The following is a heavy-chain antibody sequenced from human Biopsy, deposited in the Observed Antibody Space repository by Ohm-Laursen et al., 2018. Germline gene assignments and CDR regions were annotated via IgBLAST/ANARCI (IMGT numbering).Heavy chain of an antibody. CDR2: IIPIPNVA. D-gene: IGHD2-2*01. CDR3: ARGGTLVVVPTAVLHSFDI. J-gene: IGHJ3*02. CDR1: GDSFTSYA. Sequence: AASVKVSCKSSGDSFTSYAIGWVRQAPGQGLEWMGGIIPIPNVATYAQKFQGRITITADESTSTAYMELSSLTSDDTAVYFCARGGTLVVVPTAVLHSFDIWGQGTMVTVSS. V-gene: IGHV1-69*10.